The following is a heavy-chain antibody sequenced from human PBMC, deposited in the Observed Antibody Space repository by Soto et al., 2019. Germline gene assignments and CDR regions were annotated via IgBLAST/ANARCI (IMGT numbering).Heavy chain of an antibody. CDR3: ARFLGRFLERYYNWFDP. Sequence: ASVKVSCKASGYTFTSYDINWVRQATGQGLEWMGWMSANNGNTNYAQKLQGRVTMTTDTSTSTAYMELRSLRSDDTAVYYCARFLGRFLERYYNWFDPWGQGTLVTVSS. D-gene: IGHD3-3*01. J-gene: IGHJ5*02. CDR2: MSANNGNT. V-gene: IGHV1-18*01. CDR1: GYTFTSYD.